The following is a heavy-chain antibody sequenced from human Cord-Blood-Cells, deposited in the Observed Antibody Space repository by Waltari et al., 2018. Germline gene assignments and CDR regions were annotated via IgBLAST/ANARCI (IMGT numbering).Heavy chain of an antibody. CDR3: ASVWFDP. CDR1: GFIFSSYW. CDR2: IKQDRSEK. V-gene: IGHV3-7*01. J-gene: IGHJ5*02. Sequence: EVQLVESGGGLVQPGGSLRLSCAASGFIFSSYWMSWVSQATGKGLEWVANIKQDRSEKYYVDSVKGRFTISRDNAKNSLYLQMNSLRAEDTAVYYCASVWFDPWGQGTLVTVSS.